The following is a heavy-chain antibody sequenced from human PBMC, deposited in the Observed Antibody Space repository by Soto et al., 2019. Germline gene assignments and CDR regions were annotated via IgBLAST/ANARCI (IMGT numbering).Heavy chain of an antibody. CDR3: AKDNGNYGSGSFSH. J-gene: IGHJ4*02. Sequence: LRLSCAASGFTFSSYAMSWVRQAPGKGLEWVSALSGTGDSTDYANSVKGRFTISRDDSKTTLYLQMSSLRAEDTAIYYGAKDNGNYGSGSFSHWGQGTLVTVYS. V-gene: IGHV3-23*01. CDR2: LSGTGDST. CDR1: GFTFSSYA. D-gene: IGHD3-10*01.